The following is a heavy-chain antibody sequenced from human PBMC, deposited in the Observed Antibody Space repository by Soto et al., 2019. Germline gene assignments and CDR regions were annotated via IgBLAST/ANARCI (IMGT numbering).Heavy chain of an antibody. D-gene: IGHD3-3*01. CDR3: ARVPFLEWLLYFDY. V-gene: IGHV4-39*01. J-gene: IGHJ4*02. CDR2: IYYGGST. Sequence: SETLSLTCTVSGGSISSSSYYWGWIRQPPGKGLEWIGSIYYGGSTYYNTSLKSRDTISICTSKNKFTLKLSSVTAADTAVYYCARVPFLEWLLYFDYWGQGTLVTVSS. CDR1: GGSISSSSYY.